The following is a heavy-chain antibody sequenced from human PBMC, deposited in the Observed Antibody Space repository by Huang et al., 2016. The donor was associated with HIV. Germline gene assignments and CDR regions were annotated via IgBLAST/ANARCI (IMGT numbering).Heavy chain of an antibody. J-gene: IGHJ6*03. V-gene: IGHV2-5*02. CDR3: AHIGRLGNYYMDV. CDR1: GFSLNHKGVG. D-gene: IGHD7-27*01. Sequence: QITLKESGPTVIKPTQTLTLTCSFSGFSLNHKGVGVGWIRQPPGKALEWLVLIYWDDDKRFTPSLKNRITITKDTSKNHVVFTMTNLDPMDTGTYYCAHIGRLGNYYMDVWGNGTTVTVSS. CDR2: IYWDDDK.